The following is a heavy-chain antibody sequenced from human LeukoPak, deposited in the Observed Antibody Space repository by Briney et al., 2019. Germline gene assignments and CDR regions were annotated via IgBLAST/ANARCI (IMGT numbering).Heavy chain of an antibody. CDR3: ARVGTYCSSTSCYSAFDI. J-gene: IGHJ3*02. D-gene: IGHD2-2*02. V-gene: IGHV1-46*01. Sequence: ASVKVSCKASGYTFTSYYMHWVRQAPGQGLEWMGIINPSGGSTSYAQKFQGRVTITRNTSISTAYMELSSLRSEDTAVYYCARVGTYCSSTSCYSAFDIWGQGTMVTVSS. CDR2: INPSGGST. CDR1: GYTFTSYY.